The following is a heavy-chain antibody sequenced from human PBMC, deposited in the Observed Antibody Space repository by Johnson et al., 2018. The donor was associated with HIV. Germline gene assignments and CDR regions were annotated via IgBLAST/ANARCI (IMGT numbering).Heavy chain of an antibody. V-gene: IGHV3-9*01. CDR3: ARGPVDTAMGNDAFDI. J-gene: IGHJ3*02. D-gene: IGHD5-18*01. Sequence: VQLVESGGGVVQPGRSLRLSCAASGFTFDDYAMHWVRQAPGKGLEWVSGISWNSGSIGYADSVKGRFTISRDNAKNSLYLQINSLRAEDTALYYCARGPVDTAMGNDAFDIWGQGTMVTVSS. CDR1: GFTFDDYA. CDR2: ISWNSGSI.